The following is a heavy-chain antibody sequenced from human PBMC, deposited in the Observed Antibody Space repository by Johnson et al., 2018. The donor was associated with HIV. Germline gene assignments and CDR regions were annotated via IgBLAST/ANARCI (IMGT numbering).Heavy chain of an antibody. CDR2: IYSGGST. J-gene: IGHJ3*02. V-gene: IGHV3-66*01. CDR1: GFTVSSNY. D-gene: IGHD1-1*01. Sequence: VQLVESGGGLVQPGGSLRLSCAASGFTVSSNYMSWVRQAPGKGLEWVSVIYSGGSTYYADSVKGRFTISRDNSKNTLYLQMNSLRAEDTAVFYCARKKATVFSTTSTNYAFDIWGQGTMVT. CDR3: ARKKATVFSTTSTNYAFDI.